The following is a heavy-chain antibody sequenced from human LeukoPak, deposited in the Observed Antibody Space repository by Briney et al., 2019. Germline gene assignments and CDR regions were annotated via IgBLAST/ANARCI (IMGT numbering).Heavy chain of an antibody. J-gene: IGHJ6*02. CDR3: AKDMGRGYYYGMDV. CDR2: ISWNSGSI. CDR1: GFTFDDYA. Sequence: GGSLRLSCAASGFTFDDYAMHWVRQAPGKGLEWVSGISWNSGSIGYADSVKGRFTISRDNAKNSLYLQMNSLRAEDTALYYCAKDMGRGYYYGMDVWGQGTTVTVSS. D-gene: IGHD1-26*01. V-gene: IGHV3-9*01.